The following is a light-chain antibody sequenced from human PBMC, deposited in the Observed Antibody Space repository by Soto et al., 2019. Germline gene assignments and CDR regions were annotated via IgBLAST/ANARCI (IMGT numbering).Light chain of an antibody. CDR3: QHYNSYSEA. CDR2: KAS. J-gene: IGKJ1*01. V-gene: IGKV1-5*03. CDR1: QTISSW. Sequence: DIQVTQSPSTLSGSLGDRFTITCRASQTISSWLAWYQQKPGKAPKLLIYKASTLKSGVPSRFSGSGSGTEFTLTISSLQPDDFATYYCQHYNSYSEAFGQGTKV.